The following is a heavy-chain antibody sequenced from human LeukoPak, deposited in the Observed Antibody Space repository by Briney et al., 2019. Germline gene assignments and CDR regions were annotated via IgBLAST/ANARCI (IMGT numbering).Heavy chain of an antibody. Sequence: GGSLRLSCAASGFTFSDYYMGWIRQAPGKGLEWVSYISSSGSTIYYADSVKGRFTISRDNAKNSLYLQMNSLRAEDTAVYYCARAFYDFLTGYPAYFDYWGQGTLVTVSS. D-gene: IGHD3-9*01. J-gene: IGHJ4*02. CDR2: ISSSGSTI. CDR3: ARAFYDFLTGYPAYFDY. CDR1: GFTFSDYY. V-gene: IGHV3-11*04.